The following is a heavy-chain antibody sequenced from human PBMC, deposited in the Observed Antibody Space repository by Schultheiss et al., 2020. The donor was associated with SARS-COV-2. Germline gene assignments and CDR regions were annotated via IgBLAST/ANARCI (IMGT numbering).Heavy chain of an antibody. CDR3: ARAEFAYSGYDYLDY. V-gene: IGHV3-33*08. CDR2: IWYDGSNK. J-gene: IGHJ4*02. D-gene: IGHD5-12*01. CDR1: GFSFSSYG. Sequence: GGSLRLSYATSGFSFSSYGMHWVRQAPGKGLEWVAVIWYDGSNKYYADSVKGRFTISRDNSKNTLYLQMNSLRAEDTAVYYCARAEFAYSGYDYLDYWGQGTLVTVSS.